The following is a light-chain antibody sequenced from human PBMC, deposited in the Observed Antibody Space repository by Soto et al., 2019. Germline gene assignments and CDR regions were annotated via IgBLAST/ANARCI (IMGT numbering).Light chain of an antibody. Sequence: IVTTQSPGTLSLAPAERAPLSCSASQSVSSRLAWYQQKPGQAPRLLISGASSRATGIPARFSGSGSGTDFTLTISSLEPEDFAVYYCQQRSNWPPITFGQGTRLEI. J-gene: IGKJ5*01. CDR1: QSVSSR. V-gene: IGKV3-11*01. CDR3: QQRSNWPPIT. CDR2: GAS.